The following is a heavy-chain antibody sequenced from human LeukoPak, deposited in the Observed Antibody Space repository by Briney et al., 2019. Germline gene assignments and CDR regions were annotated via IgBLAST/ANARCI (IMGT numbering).Heavy chain of an antibody. CDR3: ARDGYFVVVTARLDY. J-gene: IGHJ4*02. CDR1: GFTFSSYA. V-gene: IGHV3-30*04. Sequence: GRSLRLSCAASGFTFSSYAMHWVRQAPGKGLEWVAVISYDGSNKYYADSVKGRFTISRDNSKNTLYLQMNSLRAEDTAVYYCARDGYFVVVTARLDYCGQGTLVTVSS. D-gene: IGHD2-21*02. CDR2: ISYDGSNK.